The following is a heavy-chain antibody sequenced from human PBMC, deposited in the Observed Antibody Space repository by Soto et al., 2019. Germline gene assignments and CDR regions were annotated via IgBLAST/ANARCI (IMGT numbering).Heavy chain of an antibody. CDR2: SKNKADSYTT. CDR1: GFTFSDHY. Sequence: EVQVVESGGGLVQPGGSLRLSCAASGFTFSDHYMDWVRQAPGKGLEWVGRSKNKADSYTTEYAASVKGRFTISRDGSKNSLFLQMNSLKTEDTAVYYCTVWGSGNDFGAAWGQGILVTVSS. CDR3: TVWGSGNDFGAA. D-gene: IGHD3-10*01. J-gene: IGHJ4*02. V-gene: IGHV3-72*01.